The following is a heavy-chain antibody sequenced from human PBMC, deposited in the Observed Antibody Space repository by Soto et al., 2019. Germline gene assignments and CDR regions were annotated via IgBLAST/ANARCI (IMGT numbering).Heavy chain of an antibody. V-gene: IGHV4-59*01. CDR2: IYYSGST. J-gene: IGHJ4*02. D-gene: IGHD6-13*01. CDR3: AREVRSSRWRRIDY. CDR1: GGSISSYY. Sequence: ASETLSLTCTVSGGSISSYYWSWIRQPPGKGLEWIGYIYYSGSTNYNRSLKSRVTISVDTSKNQFSLKLSSVTAADTAVYYCAREVRSSRWRRIDYWGQGTLVTVSS.